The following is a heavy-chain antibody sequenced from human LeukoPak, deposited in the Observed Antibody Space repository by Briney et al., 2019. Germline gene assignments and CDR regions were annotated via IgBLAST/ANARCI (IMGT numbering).Heavy chain of an antibody. J-gene: IGHJ3*02. V-gene: IGHV4-59*01. Sequence: PSETLSLTCTVSGGSISSYYWSWIRQPPGKGLEWIGYIYYSGSTNYNPSLKSRVTISVDTSKNQFSLKLGSVTAADTAVYYCARAPGITIFGVVIISDAFDIWGQGTMVTVSS. CDR3: ARAPGITIFGVVIISDAFDI. D-gene: IGHD3-3*01. CDR2: IYYSGST. CDR1: GGSISSYY.